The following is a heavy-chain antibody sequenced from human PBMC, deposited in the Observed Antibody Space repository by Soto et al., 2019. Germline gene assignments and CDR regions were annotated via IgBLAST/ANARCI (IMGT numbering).Heavy chain of an antibody. CDR3: AKDMGSTVYYYYGMDV. J-gene: IGHJ6*02. CDR1: GFTFDDYA. Sequence: EVQLVESGGGLVQPGRSLRLSCAASGFTFDDYAMHWVRQAPGKGLEWVSGISWNSGSIGYADSVKGRFTISRDNAKNSLYLQMNSLRAEDTALYYCAKDMGSTVYYYYGMDVWGQGTTVTVSS. D-gene: IGHD1-26*01. V-gene: IGHV3-9*01. CDR2: ISWNSGSI.